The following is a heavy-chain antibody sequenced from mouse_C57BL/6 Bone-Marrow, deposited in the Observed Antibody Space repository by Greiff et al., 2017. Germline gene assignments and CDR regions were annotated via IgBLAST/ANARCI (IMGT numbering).Heavy chain of an antibody. CDR1: GYAFSSSW. J-gene: IGHJ4*01. CDR2: IYPGDGDT. Sequence: VQLQQSGPELVKPGASVKISCKASGYAFSSSWMNWVKQRPGKGLEWIGRIYPGDGDTNYNGKFKGKATLTADKSSSTAYMQLSSLTSEDSAVYFCGGGYDVYYYAMDYWGQGTSVTVSS. CDR3: GGGYDVYYYAMDY. D-gene: IGHD2-2*01. V-gene: IGHV1-82*01.